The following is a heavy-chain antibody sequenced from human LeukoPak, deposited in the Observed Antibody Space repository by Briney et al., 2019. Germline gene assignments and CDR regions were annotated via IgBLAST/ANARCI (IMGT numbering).Heavy chain of an antibody. D-gene: IGHD3-22*01. Sequence: ASVKVSCKASGYTFTGYYMHWVRQAPGQGLEWMGWINPNSGGTNYAQKFQGWVTMTRDTSISTAYMELSRLRSDDTAVYYCARGPYYYDSSGYCSYWGQGTLVTVSS. CDR2: INPNSGGT. V-gene: IGHV1-2*04. CDR3: ARGPYYYDSSGYCSY. J-gene: IGHJ4*02. CDR1: GYTFTGYY.